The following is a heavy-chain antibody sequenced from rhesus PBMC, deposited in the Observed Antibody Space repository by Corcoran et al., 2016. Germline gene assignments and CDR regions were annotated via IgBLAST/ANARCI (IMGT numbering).Heavy chain of an antibody. V-gene: IGHV4-169*01. D-gene: IGHD5-42*01. Sequence: QLQLQESGPGLVKPSETLSVTCAVSGGSISSSYWSWIRQAPGKGLEWIGYIYGSGNSTKDNPPLKRRVTRSVDTSKNQFSLKLSSVTAADTAVYYCVRGIQWGRWSLDYWGQGVLVTVSS. CDR1: GGSISSSY. J-gene: IGHJ4*01. CDR3: VRGIQWGRWSLDY. CDR2: IYGSGNST.